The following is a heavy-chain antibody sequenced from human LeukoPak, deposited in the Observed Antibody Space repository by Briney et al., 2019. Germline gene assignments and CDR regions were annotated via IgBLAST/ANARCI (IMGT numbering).Heavy chain of an antibody. Sequence: ETLSLTCTVSGSSISSYYWSWIRQPPGKGLEWIGYIYYSGSTHYNPSLKSRVTISVDTSRNQFSLRLSSVTAADTAVYYCAREEEGAYFDYWGQGTLVTVSS. CDR2: IYYSGST. CDR1: GSSISSYY. J-gene: IGHJ4*02. CDR3: AREEEGAYFDY. D-gene: IGHD3-16*01. V-gene: IGHV4-59*01.